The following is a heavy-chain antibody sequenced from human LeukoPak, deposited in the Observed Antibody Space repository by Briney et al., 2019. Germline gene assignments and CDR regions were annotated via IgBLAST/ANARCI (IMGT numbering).Heavy chain of an antibody. CDR1: GFIFTTSA. V-gene: IGHV1-58*01. CDR2: IIVGSGNT. Sequence: SVKVSCKASGFIFTTSAVQWVRQARGQRLEWIGWIIVGSGNTDYAQRFQERVTITRDMSTSTAYMELSSLRSEDTAVYYCARTYSSSWGIIDYWGQGTLVTVSS. D-gene: IGHD2-2*01. CDR3: ARTYSSSWGIIDY. J-gene: IGHJ4*02.